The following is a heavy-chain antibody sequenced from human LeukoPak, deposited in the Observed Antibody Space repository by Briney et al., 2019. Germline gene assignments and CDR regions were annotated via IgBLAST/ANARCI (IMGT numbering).Heavy chain of an antibody. Sequence: SQTLSLTCTVSGGSISSGSYYWSWIRQPAGKGLEWIGRLYTGGSTNYNPSLKSRVTMSVDTSKNHFSLKLNSVTAADTAVYYCATSGGGKFWSFDLWGRGILVTVSS. D-gene: IGHD3-16*01. CDR1: GGSISSGSYY. CDR3: ATSGGGKFWSFDL. V-gene: IGHV4-61*02. CDR2: LYTGGST. J-gene: IGHJ2*01.